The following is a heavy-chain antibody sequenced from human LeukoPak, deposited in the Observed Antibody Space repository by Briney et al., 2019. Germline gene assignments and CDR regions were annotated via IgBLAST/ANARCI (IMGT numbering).Heavy chain of an antibody. CDR2: IISIHGLS. V-gene: IGHV1-69*04. J-gene: IGHJ6*02. CDR1: GGPFSSYA. Sequence: SVKVSCRASGGPFSSYAINWVRQAPGQGLEWVGRIISIHGLSYTAQKFQGRITITADTSTSTAYMEVSSLTSEDTAIYYCAKKMVPAAYHGLDVWGQGTTDTLSS. CDR3: AKKMVPAAYHGLDV. D-gene: IGHD2-2*01.